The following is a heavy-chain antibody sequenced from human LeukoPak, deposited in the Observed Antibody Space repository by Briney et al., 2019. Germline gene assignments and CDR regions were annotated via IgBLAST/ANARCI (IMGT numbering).Heavy chain of an antibody. J-gene: IGHJ4*02. CDR2: IYYTGST. CDR1: GFTFSSYSMN. D-gene: IGHD2-2*01. V-gene: IGHV4-39*01. CDR3: ARHPGSHCSTATCYTGGVFDY. Sequence: PGGSLRLSCAASGFTFSSYSMNWVRQAPGKGLEWIGSIYYTGSTFYNPSLKSRVTISADTSKNQLSLKLSSVTAADTAVYYCARHPGSHCSTATCYTGGVFDYWGQGTLVTVSS.